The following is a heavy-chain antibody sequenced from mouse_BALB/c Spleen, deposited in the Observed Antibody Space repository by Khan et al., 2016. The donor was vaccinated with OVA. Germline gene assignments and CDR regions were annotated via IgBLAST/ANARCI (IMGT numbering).Heavy chain of an antibody. Sequence: QVQLQQSGAELAKPGASVKMSCKASGYTFTTYWMHWVKQRPGQGLEWIGYINPTSGYTDYNEKFKDKATLSADKSSRTAYMQLSSLTSEDSGVYYCTRDRIDYWGQGTTLTVSS. CDR1: GYTFTTYW. J-gene: IGHJ2*01. CDR2: INPTSGYT. V-gene: IGHV1-7*01. CDR3: TRDRIDY.